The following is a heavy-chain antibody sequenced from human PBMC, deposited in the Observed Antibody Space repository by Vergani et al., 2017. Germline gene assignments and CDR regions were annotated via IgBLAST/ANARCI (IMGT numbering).Heavy chain of an antibody. CDR1: GGSISSYY. CDR2: IYYSGST. D-gene: IGHD1-26*01. Sequence: QVQLQESGPGLVKPSETLSLTCTVSGGSISSYYWNWIRQPPGKGLECIGYIYYSGSTNSNPSLKSRVTISVDTSKNQFSLKLRSVTAADTAVYYCATDRYSGSYSAGAFDIWGQGTMVTVSS. J-gene: IGHJ3*02. CDR3: ATDRYSGSYSAGAFDI. V-gene: IGHV4-59*01.